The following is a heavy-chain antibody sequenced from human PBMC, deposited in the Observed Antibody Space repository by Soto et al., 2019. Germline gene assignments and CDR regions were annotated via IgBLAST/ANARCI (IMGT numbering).Heavy chain of an antibody. V-gene: IGHV4-34*01. D-gene: IGHD3-3*01. Sequence: SETLSLTCAFYGGSFSGYYWSLIRQPPGKGPEWIGEINHSGSTNYNPSLKSRVTISVDTSKNQFSLKLSSVTAADTAVYYCAREVASRLRFLEWLPNPYDYWGKGTLVTVSS. CDR1: GGSFSGYY. CDR2: INHSGST. CDR3: AREVASRLRFLEWLPNPYDY. J-gene: IGHJ4*02.